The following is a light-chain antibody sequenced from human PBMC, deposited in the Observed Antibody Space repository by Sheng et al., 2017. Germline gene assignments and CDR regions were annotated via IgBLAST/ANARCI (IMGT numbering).Light chain of an antibody. CDR1: QDIRSH. CDR3: QQSYSYPLS. CDR2: AAS. J-gene: IGKJ4*01. V-gene: IGKV1-16*02. Sequence: DIQMTQSPSSLSASVGDQVVITCRASQDIRSHLTWFQHKPGRAPLSLIFAASTLQSGISSNFSGSGFGTDFTLTIYNLQPEDCATYYCQQSYSYPLSFGGGTKVEI.